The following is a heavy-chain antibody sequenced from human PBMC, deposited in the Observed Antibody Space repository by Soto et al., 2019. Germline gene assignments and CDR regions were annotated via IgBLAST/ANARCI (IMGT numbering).Heavy chain of an antibody. J-gene: IGHJ6*02. D-gene: IGHD5-12*01. CDR2: IYYSGST. V-gene: IGHV4-59*08. CDR1: GGSISSYY. Sequence: QVQLQESGPGLVKPSETLSLTCTVSGGSISSYYWSWIRQPPGKGLEWIGYIYYSGSTNYNPSLKSRVTISVDTSKNQFSLKLSSVTAADTAVYYCARYSGYDYGYYYGMDVWGQGTTVTVSS. CDR3: ARYSGYDYGYYYGMDV.